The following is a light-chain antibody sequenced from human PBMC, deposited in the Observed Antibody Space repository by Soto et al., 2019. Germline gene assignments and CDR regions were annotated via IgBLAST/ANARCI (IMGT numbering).Light chain of an antibody. CDR2: NAS. CDR1: QTVFSD. CDR3: QQYKYWPPYT. Sequence: ETVMTQSPAILSVSPGERATLSCRASQTVFSDLAWYQQKPGQAPRLLIYNASTRATDIPARFNGSGSGTEFTLTINSLQSEDFAVYYCQQYKYWPPYTFGQGTKVDIK. V-gene: IGKV3-15*01. J-gene: IGKJ2*01.